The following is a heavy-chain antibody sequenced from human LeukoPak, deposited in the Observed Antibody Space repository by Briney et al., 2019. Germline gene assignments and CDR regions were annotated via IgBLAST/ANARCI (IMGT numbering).Heavy chain of an antibody. CDR2: IDPSGSCT. CDR1: GYSFTTYW. D-gene: IGHD6-13*01. CDR3: ARHAKAYGSSCDY. J-gene: IGHJ4*02. Sequence: GESLKISCKGSGYSFTTYWISWVRQMPGAGLEWMGRIDPSGSCTNYSPSFQGHVTISADKSFSTAYLQLTSLQASDTAMYYCARHAKAYGSSCDYWGQGTLVTVSS. V-gene: IGHV5-10-1*01.